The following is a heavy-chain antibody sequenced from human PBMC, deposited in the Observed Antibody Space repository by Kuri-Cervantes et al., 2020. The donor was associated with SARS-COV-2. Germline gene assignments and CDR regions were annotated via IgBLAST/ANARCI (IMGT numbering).Heavy chain of an antibody. CDR1: GFTFSSYA. D-gene: IGHD4-23*01. V-gene: IGHV3-23*01. CDR2: ISGSGGST. Sequence: TLSLPRAGSGFTFSSYAMSWVRQAPGQGLEWVSAISGSGGSTYHADSVKGRFTISRDNSKNTLYLQMNSLRAEDTAVYYFAKSYYGGTTGWFDPWGQGTLVTVSS. J-gene: IGHJ5*02. CDR3: AKSYYGGTTGWFDP.